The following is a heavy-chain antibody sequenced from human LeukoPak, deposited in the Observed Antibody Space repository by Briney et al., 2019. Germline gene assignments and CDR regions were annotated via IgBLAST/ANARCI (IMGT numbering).Heavy chain of an antibody. CDR3: AREVIEISHWFDP. D-gene: IGHD5-24*01. J-gene: IGHJ5*02. Sequence: SETLSLTCTVSGGSISSYYWSWIRQPPGKGLEWIGYIYYSGSTNYNPSLKSRVTISVDTSKNQFSLKLSSVTAADTAVYYCAREVIEISHWFDPWGQGTLVTVSS. CDR1: GGSISSYY. V-gene: IGHV4-59*12. CDR2: IYYSGST.